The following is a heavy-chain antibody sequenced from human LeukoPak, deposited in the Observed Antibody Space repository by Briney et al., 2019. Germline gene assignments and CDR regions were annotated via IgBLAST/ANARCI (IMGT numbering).Heavy chain of an antibody. J-gene: IGHJ5*02. CDR3: ATFFDFWFGP. V-gene: IGHV4-61*01. D-gene: IGHD5/OR15-5a*01. CDR1: GVSFSSGSYF. CDR2: IYHDGST. Sequence: PSETLSLTCTVSGVSFSSGSYFWIWIRQPPGEGPQWIVYIYHDGSTNYSPSLRSRVSISVATSKNQFSLQLSSVTTADTAVYFCATFFDFWFGPWGQGTQVTVSS.